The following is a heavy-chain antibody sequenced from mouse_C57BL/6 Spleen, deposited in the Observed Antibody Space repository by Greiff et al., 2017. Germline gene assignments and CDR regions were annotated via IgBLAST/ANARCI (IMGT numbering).Heavy chain of an antibody. V-gene: IGHV1-63*01. J-gene: IGHJ2*01. CDR2: IYPGGGYT. CDR3: ARLKYCVSLYYCDY. D-gene: IGHD5-1-1*01. Sequence: VQLKESGAELVRPGTSVKMSCKASGYTFTNYWIGWAKQRPGHGLEWIGDIYPGGGYTNYNEKFKGKATLTADKSSSTAYMQFSSLTSEDSAIYDCARLKYCVSLYYCDYWGQGTTLTVSS. CDR1: GYTFTNYW.